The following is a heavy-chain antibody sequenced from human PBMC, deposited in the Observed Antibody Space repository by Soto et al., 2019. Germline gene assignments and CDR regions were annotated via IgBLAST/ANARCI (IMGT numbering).Heavy chain of an antibody. J-gene: IGHJ6*02. D-gene: IGHD5-18*01. CDR1: GFTFSNCA. V-gene: IGHV3-23*01. CDR2: ISGTGITT. Sequence: EVQVLESGGGLLQPGGSLKLSCAASGFTFSNCAMNWVRQAPGKGLEWVATISGTGITTYHADSVKGRFTISRDNSKDTVFLQMNSLRAEDTAVYYCAKARGAYSSYGLDVWGQGTTVTVSS. CDR3: AKARGAYSSYGLDV.